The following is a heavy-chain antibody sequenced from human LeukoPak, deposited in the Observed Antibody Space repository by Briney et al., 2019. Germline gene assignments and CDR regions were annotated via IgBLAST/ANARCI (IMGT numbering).Heavy chain of an antibody. D-gene: IGHD3-22*01. CDR3: AREGYYDTSAAGAFDI. CDR1: GGSISSSSYY. J-gene: IGHJ3*02. CDR2: IYYSGKT. Sequence: ASETLSLTCTVSGGSISSSSYYWGWIRQPPGKGLDWIVSIYYSGKTYYNPSVKSRVPISVDTSKNPFSLRLSSVTAADTAVYYCAREGYYDTSAAGAFDIWGQGTVVTVSS. V-gene: IGHV4-39*07.